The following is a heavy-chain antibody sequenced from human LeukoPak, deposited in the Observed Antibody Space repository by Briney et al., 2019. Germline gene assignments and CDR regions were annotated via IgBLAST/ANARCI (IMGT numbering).Heavy chain of an antibody. D-gene: IGHD1-26*01. CDR2: INSDGSST. CDR1: GFTFRKYW. CDR3: AKDHGVGATDAFDI. J-gene: IGHJ3*02. Sequence: PGGSLRLSCAASGFTFRKYWLHWVRQAPGKGLVWVSRINSDGSSTSYADSVKGRFTISRDNAKNTLYLQMNSLRAEDTAVYYCAKDHGVGATDAFDIWGQGTMVTVSS. V-gene: IGHV3-74*01.